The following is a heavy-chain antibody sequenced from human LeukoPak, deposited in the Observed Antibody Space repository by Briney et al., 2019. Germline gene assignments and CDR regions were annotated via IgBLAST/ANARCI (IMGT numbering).Heavy chain of an antibody. J-gene: IGHJ5*02. CDR3: ARDGRRVGELGFDP. Sequence: SVKVSCKASGGTFSSYAISWVRQAPGQGLEWMGGIIPIFGTASYAQKFQGRVTITADESTSTAYMELSSLRSGDTAVYYCARDGRRVGELGFDPWGQGTLVTVSS. V-gene: IGHV1-69*13. CDR1: GGTFSSYA. CDR2: IIPIFGTA. D-gene: IGHD3-16*01.